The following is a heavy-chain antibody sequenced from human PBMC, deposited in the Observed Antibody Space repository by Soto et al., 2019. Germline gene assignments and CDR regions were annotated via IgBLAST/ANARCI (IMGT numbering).Heavy chain of an antibody. CDR1: GGTFSSYA. CDR3: ASHYGGNSEFDY. CDR2: IIPIFGTA. D-gene: IGHD4-17*01. J-gene: IGHJ4*02. V-gene: IGHV1-69*13. Sequence: ASVKVSCKASGGTFSSYAISWVRQAPGQGLEWMGGIIPIFGTANYAQKFQGRVTITADESTSTAYMELSSLRSEDTAVYYCASHYGGNSEFDYWGQGTLVTVSS.